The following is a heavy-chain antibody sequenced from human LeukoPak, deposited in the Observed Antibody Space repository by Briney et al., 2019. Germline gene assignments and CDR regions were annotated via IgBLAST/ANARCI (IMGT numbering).Heavy chain of an antibody. Sequence: PGGSLRLSCAASGFTFSSYAMSWVRQAPGKGLEWVSVISGSGDSTYYADSVKGRFTISRDNSKNTLYLQMNSLRAEDTAVYYCAKDPGPYGDYYFDYWGQGTLVTVSS. CDR1: GFTFSSYA. J-gene: IGHJ4*02. CDR2: ISGSGDST. V-gene: IGHV3-23*01. D-gene: IGHD4-17*01. CDR3: AKDPGPYGDYYFDY.